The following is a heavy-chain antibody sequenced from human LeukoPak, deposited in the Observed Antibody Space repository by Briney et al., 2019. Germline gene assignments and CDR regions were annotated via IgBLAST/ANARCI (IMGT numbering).Heavy chain of an antibody. CDR1: GGSFSGYY. J-gene: IGHJ4*02. CDR2: INHSGST. CDR3: ARAQWELYRFDY. Sequence: NPSETLSLTCAVYGGSFSGYYWSWIRQPPGKGLEWIGEINHSGSTNYNPSLKSRVTISVDTSKNQFSLKLSSVTAADTDVYYCARAQWELYRFDYWGQGTLVTASS. D-gene: IGHD1-26*01. V-gene: IGHV4-34*01.